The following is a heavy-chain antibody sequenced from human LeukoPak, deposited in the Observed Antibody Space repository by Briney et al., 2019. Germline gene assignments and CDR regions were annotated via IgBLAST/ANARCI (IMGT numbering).Heavy chain of an antibody. CDR3: ARGGGRTTGTTAGVGPQEFDY. D-gene: IGHD1-1*01. J-gene: IGHJ4*02. V-gene: IGHV1-2*02. Sequence: GASVKVSCKASVYTFTGYYMHWVRQAPGQGLEWVGWINTNSGGTNYAQKFQGRFTMTRDTAINTAYLELSRLRADDTAVYYCARGGGRTTGTTAGVGPQEFDYWGQGTLVTVSS. CDR2: INTNSGGT. CDR1: VYTFTGYY.